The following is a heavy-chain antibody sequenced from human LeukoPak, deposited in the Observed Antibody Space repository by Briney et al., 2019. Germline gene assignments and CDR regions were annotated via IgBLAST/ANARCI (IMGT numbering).Heavy chain of an antibody. D-gene: IGHD5-24*01. Sequence: SETLSLTCTVSGGSISSYYWSWIRQPPGKGLEWTGYIYYSGSTNYNPSLKSRVTISVDTSKNQFSLKLSSVTAADTAVYYCARVEMATSVFFDYWGQGTLVTVSS. V-gene: IGHV4-59*01. CDR1: GGSISSYY. CDR3: ARVEMATSVFFDY. J-gene: IGHJ4*02. CDR2: IYYSGST.